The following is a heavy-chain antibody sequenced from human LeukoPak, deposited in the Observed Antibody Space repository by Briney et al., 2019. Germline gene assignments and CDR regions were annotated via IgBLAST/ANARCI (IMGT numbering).Heavy chain of an antibody. CDR1: GFPVSSNY. CDR2: IYDIGST. J-gene: IGHJ3*02. D-gene: IGHD4-17*01. Sequence: GALRLSCAASGFPVSSNYMSWVRQAPGTGLEWVSIIYDIGSTYYADSVKGRFTISRDNSQNTLYLQLNSLRAEDTAVYYCARTAVTPGSSDAFDIWGQGTMVTVSS. CDR3: ARTAVTPGSSDAFDI. V-gene: IGHV3-53*01.